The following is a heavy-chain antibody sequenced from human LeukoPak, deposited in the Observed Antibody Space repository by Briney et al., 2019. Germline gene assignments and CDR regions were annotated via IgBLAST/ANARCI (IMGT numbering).Heavy chain of an antibody. J-gene: IGHJ5*01. V-gene: IGHV3-21*01. Sequence: PGGSLRLSCAASEFTVSGNYMNWVRQAPGKGLEWVSAISGGGSSTYYADSMKGRFTISRDNAKNSLYLQMSSLRVEDTAAYYCTRDPRHFDSCGQETLVTVSS. CDR2: ISGGGSST. CDR1: EFTVSGNY. CDR3: TRDPRHFDS.